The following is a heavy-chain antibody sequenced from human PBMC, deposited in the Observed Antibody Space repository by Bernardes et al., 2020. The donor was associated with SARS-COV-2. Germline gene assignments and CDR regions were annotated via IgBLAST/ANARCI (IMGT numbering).Heavy chain of an antibody. V-gene: IGHV4-59*01. D-gene: IGHD3-16*02. Sequence: SETLSLTCTVSGGSISSYYWSWIRQPPGKGLEWIGYIYYSGSTNYNPSLKSRVTISVDTSKNQFSLKLSSVTAADTAVYYCAREDPYWGSYRYIAFDIWGQGTMVTVSS. CDR2: IYYSGST. CDR1: GGSISSYY. J-gene: IGHJ3*02. CDR3: AREDPYWGSYRYIAFDI.